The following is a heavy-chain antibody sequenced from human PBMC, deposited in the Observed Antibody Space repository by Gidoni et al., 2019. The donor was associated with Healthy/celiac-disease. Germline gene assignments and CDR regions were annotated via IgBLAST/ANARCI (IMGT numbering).Heavy chain of an antibody. CDR2: INSEGTRT. CDR1: GFTFNSYW. V-gene: IGHV3-74*01. CDR3: VRVPCTTNFDY. J-gene: IGHJ4*02. Sequence: EVQLVESGGGLVQPGGSLRLSCAASGFTFNSYWMHWVRQAPGKGLVWVSRINSEGTRTSYADSVKGRCTTDRDNAKNTLYLKMNSLRAEDTAVYYCVRVPCTTNFDYWGQGTLVTVSS.